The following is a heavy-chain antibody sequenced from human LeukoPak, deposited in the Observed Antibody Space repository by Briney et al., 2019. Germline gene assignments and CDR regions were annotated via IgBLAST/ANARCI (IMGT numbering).Heavy chain of an antibody. Sequence: SETLSLTCAVYGGSFSGYYWSWIRQPPGKGLEWIGEINHSGSTNYNPSLKSRVTISVDTSKHQLSLKLSSVPAADTTVYYCARGGGLYYRDVWGKGTTVTVSS. D-gene: IGHD3-16*01. CDR2: INHSGST. V-gene: IGHV4-34*01. CDR1: GGSFSGYY. CDR3: ARGGGLYYRDV. J-gene: IGHJ6*03.